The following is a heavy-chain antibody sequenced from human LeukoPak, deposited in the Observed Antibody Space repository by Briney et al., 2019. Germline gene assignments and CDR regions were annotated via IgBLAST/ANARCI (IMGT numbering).Heavy chain of an antibody. J-gene: IGHJ2*01. D-gene: IGHD3-10*01. Sequence: GGSLRLSCAASGFTFSNYAMSWVRQAPGKGLEGVSALSGSGDNTYYADSVKGRFTISRDNSKNTLYLQMNSLRAEDTALYYCARPASRGVGRYFDLWGRGSLVTVSS. CDR1: GFTFSNYA. CDR3: ARPASRGVGRYFDL. V-gene: IGHV3-23*01. CDR2: LSGSGDNT.